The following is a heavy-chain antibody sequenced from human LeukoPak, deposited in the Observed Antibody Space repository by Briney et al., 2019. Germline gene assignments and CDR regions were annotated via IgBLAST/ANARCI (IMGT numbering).Heavy chain of an antibody. V-gene: IGHV6-1*01. CDR2: TYYRSKWYN. CDR1: GDSVSSNSAA. Sequence: SQTLSLTCAISGDSVSSNSAAWNWIRQSPSRGLEWLGRTYYRSKWYNDYAVSVKSRITITPDTSKNQFSLQLNSVTPEDTAVYYCAREGRSTYYYGSGSIDYWGQGTLVTVSS. CDR3: AREGRSTYYYGSGSIDY. J-gene: IGHJ4*02. D-gene: IGHD3-10*01.